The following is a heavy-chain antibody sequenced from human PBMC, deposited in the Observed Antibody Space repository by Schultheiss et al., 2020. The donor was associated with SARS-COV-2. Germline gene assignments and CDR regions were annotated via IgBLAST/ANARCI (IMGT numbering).Heavy chain of an antibody. D-gene: IGHD6-13*01. CDR1: GFTFSSYW. CDR3: ARGHIAAAGTEYYYYGMDV. J-gene: IGHJ6*02. V-gene: IGHV3-74*01. Sequence: GGSLRLSCAASGFTFSSYWMHWVRQAPGKGLVWVSRINSDGSSTSYADSVKGRFTISRDNSKNTLYLQMNSLRAEDTAVYYCARGHIAAAGTEYYYYGMDVWGQGTTVTVSS. CDR2: INSDGSST.